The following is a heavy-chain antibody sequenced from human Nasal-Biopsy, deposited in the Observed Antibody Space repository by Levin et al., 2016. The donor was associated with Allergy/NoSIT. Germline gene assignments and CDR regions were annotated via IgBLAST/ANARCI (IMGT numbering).Heavy chain of an antibody. CDR2: ISSSSSTI. Sequence: GGSLRLSCAASGFTFSSYNMNWVRQAPGKGLEWVSYISSSSSTIYYADSVKGRFTISRDNAKNSLYLQMNSLRAEDTAVYYCARDWRGYSYGPTFDYWGQGTLVTVSS. D-gene: IGHD5-18*01. J-gene: IGHJ4*02. V-gene: IGHV3-48*01. CDR1: GFTFSSYN. CDR3: ARDWRGYSYGPTFDY.